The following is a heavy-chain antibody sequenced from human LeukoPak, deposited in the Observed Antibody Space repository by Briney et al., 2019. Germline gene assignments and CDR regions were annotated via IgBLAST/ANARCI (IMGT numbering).Heavy chain of an antibody. V-gene: IGHV3-23*01. D-gene: IGHD1-26*01. J-gene: IGHJ4*02. CDR2: ISGSGDNT. CDR1: GFTFSGFA. CDR3: ARDWGSYATFDY. Sequence: GGSLRLSCAASGFTFSGFAMSWVRRTPGKGLEWVSGISGSGDNTLYADSVKGRFTISRDNSKNTLYLEMNSLRAEDTAVYYCARDWGSYATFDYWGQGTLVTVSS.